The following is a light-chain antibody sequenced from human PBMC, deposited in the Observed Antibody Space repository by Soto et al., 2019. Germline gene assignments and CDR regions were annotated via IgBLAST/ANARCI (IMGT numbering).Light chain of an antibody. CDR1: SSDVGGYNY. Sequence: QSALTQPASVSGSPGQSITISCTGTSSDVGGYNYVSWYQQHPGKAHKLMICDVSDRPSGISNRFSGSKSGNTASLTISGLQAEDEADYYCSSYTTSSTYVFGTGTKVTVL. CDR3: SSYTTSSTYV. V-gene: IGLV2-14*01. J-gene: IGLJ1*01. CDR2: DVS.